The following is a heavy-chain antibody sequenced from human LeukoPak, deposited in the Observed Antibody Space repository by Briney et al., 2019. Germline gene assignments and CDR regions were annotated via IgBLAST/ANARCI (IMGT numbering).Heavy chain of an antibody. CDR3: ARDIRAVTKDYYYYMDV. V-gene: IGHV4-39*07. CDR2: IYYNGST. J-gene: IGHJ6*03. D-gene: IGHD4-11*01. CDR1: GGSISSSSYY. Sequence: PSETLSLTCTVSGGSISSSSYYWGWIRQPPGKGLEWIGSIYYNGSTYYNPSLKSRVTISVDTSKNQFSLKLSSVTAADTAVYYCARDIRAVTKDYYYYMDVWGKGTTVTVSS.